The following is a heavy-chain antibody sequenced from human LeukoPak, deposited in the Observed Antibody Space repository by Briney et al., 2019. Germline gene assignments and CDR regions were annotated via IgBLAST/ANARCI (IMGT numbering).Heavy chain of an antibody. V-gene: IGHV1-2*02. D-gene: IGHD3-3*01. CDR1: GYTFTGYY. Sequence: GASVKVSCKASGYTFTGYYMHWVRQAPGQGLEWMGWINSNSGGTNYAQKFQGRVTMTRDTSISTAYMELSRLRSDDTAVYYCARGEYDFWSGLPFDPWGQGTLVTVSS. CDR3: ARGEYDFWSGLPFDP. CDR2: INSNSGGT. J-gene: IGHJ5*02.